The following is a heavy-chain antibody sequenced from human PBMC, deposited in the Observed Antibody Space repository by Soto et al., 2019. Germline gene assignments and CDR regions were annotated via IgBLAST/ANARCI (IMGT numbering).Heavy chain of an antibody. V-gene: IGHV3-23*01. CDR1: GFTFSAYA. J-gene: IGHJ2*01. D-gene: IGHD1-26*01. CDR3: AKFEEHPPEYRYLDF. CDR2: IHGGGGAT. Sequence: EVQLLESGGGLVQPGGSLRLSCAASGFTFSAYAMGWVRQAPGKGLEWVSTIHGGGGATHYADSVKGRFAISRDDSKNTLYAQMNSLRAEDTAVYYCAKFEEHPPEYRYLDFWGRGTLVTVSS.